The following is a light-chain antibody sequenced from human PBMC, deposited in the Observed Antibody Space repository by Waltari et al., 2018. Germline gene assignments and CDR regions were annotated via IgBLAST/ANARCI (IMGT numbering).Light chain of an antibody. J-gene: IGKJ2*01. Sequence: DIQMTQSPSSLSASVGDPVPITCRASESISGYLNWYQQKPGKAPILLIYGASTLQSGVPSRFSGGVSGTDFTLTISSLQPEDFAIYFCQESLSIPYAFGQGTKLEIK. V-gene: IGKV1-39*01. CDR2: GAS. CDR1: ESISGY. CDR3: QESLSIPYA.